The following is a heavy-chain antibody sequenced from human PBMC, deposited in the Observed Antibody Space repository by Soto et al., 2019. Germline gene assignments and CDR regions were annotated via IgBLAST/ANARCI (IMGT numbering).Heavy chain of an antibody. J-gene: IGHJ6*02. CDR2: ISGYNGDT. D-gene: IGHD2-8*01. Sequence: QGQLVQSEAEVKKPGASVKVSCKASGYTFTRYGISWVRQAPGQGLEWMGWISGYNGDTTYAQKFQGRGTMTIDTSTSTAYMELRSLTSYDTAVYYCAKNGQPPYYYYGLDVWGQGTKVTVSS. CDR1: GYTFTRYG. V-gene: IGHV1-18*01. CDR3: AKNGQPPYYYYGLDV.